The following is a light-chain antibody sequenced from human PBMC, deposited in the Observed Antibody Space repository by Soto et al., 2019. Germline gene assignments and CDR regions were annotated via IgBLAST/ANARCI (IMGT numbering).Light chain of an antibody. V-gene: IGLV2-14*01. J-gene: IGLJ3*02. CDR3: SSYISSSTLAL. CDR2: GVS. Sequence: QSALTQPASVSGSPGQSITISCTGSSSDVGGYNYVSWYQQHPGKAPQLLIYGVSNRPSGVSNRFSASKSGNTASLTISGLQAEDEADYYCSSYISSSTLALFGGGTKLTVL. CDR1: SSDVGGYNY.